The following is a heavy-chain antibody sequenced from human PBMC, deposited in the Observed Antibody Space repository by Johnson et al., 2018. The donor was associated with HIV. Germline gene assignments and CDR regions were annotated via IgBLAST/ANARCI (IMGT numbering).Heavy chain of an antibody. Sequence: VQLVESGGGLVQPGGSLRLSCAVSGFIFSSYAMHWVRQAPGKGLEYISTISSNGGSTYYANSVKGRFTISRDNSKNTLDLQMGSLRAEDMAVYYCARGGLEMATITDAFDIWGQGTMVTVSS. J-gene: IGHJ3*02. CDR1: GFIFSSYA. CDR3: ARGGLEMATITDAFDI. CDR2: ISSNGGST. D-gene: IGHD5-24*01. V-gene: IGHV3-64*01.